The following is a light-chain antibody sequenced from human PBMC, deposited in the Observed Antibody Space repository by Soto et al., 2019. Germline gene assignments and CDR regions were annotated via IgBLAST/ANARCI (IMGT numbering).Light chain of an antibody. J-gene: IGLJ2*01. CDR3: SSYTSSNTLI. Sequence: QSALTQPASVSGSPGQSITISCTGTSSDVGGYNYVSWYQQYPGKAPKVMIYEVTNRPSGVSNRFSGSKSGNTASLTISGLQAQDEADYYCSSYTSSNTLIFGGGTQLTVL. V-gene: IGLV2-14*01. CDR1: SSDVGGYNY. CDR2: EVT.